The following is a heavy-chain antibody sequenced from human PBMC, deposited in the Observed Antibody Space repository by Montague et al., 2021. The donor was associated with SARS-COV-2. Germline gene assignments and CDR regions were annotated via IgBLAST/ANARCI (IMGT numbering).Heavy chain of an antibody. CDR2: TYYRSKWYN. J-gene: IGHJ2*01. CDR3: ARAYCGGDCYFYWYFDL. CDR1: GDSVSSNIAT. V-gene: IGHV6-1*01. D-gene: IGHD2-21*02. Sequence: CAISGDSVSSNIATWNWIRQSPSRGLGWLGRTYYRSKWYNDYAVSVKSRVIINPDTSSNRISLQLNSVTPEDTAVYYCARAYCGGDCYFYWYFDLWGRGTLVTVSS.